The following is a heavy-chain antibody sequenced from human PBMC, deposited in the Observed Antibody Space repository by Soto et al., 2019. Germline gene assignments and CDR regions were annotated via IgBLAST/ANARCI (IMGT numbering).Heavy chain of an antibody. V-gene: IGHV1-18*01. CDR3: VRADTIFGVVITSGDYYYYRDV. D-gene: IGHD3-3*01. J-gene: IGHJ6*03. CDR1: GYTFTSYG. CDR2: ISAYNGNT. Sequence: ASVKVSCKASGYTFTSYGISWVRQAPGQGLEWMGWISAYNGNTSYAQKLQGRVTMTTDTSTSTAYMELRSLRSDDTAVYYCVRADTIFGVVITSGDYYYYRDVWGKGTTVTVSS.